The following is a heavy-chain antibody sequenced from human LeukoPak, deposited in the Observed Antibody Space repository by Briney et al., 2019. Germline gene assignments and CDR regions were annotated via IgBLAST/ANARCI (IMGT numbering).Heavy chain of an antibody. J-gene: IGHJ4*02. V-gene: IGHV3-23*01. CDR3: AKERWTTTAFDY. D-gene: IGHD4-23*01. Sequence: PGGSLRLSCAASGFTFNTYAMSWVRQAPGRGLEWVSAIIPSGDSTYYADSVKGRFTISRNNSKSTLFLQMNSLRAEDTAVYYCAKERWTTTAFDYWGQGTLVTVSS. CDR1: GFTFNTYA. CDR2: IIPSGDST.